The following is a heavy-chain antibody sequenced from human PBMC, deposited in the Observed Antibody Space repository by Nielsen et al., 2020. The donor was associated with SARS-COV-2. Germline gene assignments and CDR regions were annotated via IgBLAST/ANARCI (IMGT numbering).Heavy chain of an antibody. Sequence: ASVKVSCKASGYTFTTYAINWVRQAPGQGLEWMGWINTHTGNPTNAQGFTGRFVFSLDTSVSTAYLQISNLRAEDTAVYYCARDRGDGYNSGVDYWGQGTLVTVSS. V-gene: IGHV7-4-1*02. J-gene: IGHJ4*02. D-gene: IGHD5-24*01. CDR3: ARDRGDGYNSGVDY. CDR1: GYTFTTYA. CDR2: INTHTGNP.